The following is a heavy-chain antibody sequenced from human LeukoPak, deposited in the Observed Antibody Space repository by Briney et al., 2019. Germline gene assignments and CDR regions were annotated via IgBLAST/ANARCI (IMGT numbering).Heavy chain of an antibody. Sequence: ASVKVSCKASGGTFSSYAISWVRQAPGQGLEWMGRIISIFGIANYAQKFQGRVTITADKSTSTAYMELSSLRSEDTAVYYCARVSSGYYGMDVWGQGTTVTVSS. J-gene: IGHJ6*02. V-gene: IGHV1-69*04. CDR1: GGTFSSYA. CDR2: IISIFGIA. D-gene: IGHD3-22*01. CDR3: ARVSSGYYGMDV.